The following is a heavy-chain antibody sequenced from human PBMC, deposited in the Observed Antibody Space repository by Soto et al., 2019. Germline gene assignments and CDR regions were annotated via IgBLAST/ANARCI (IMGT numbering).Heavy chain of an antibody. CDR3: TRHTVDY. Sequence: EVQLVESGGGLVQPGGSLKLSCAASGFSFSDSAIHWVRQASVKGLEWVGRTRSKAHSYATAFAASVKGSFTISRDDSKNTVYLQMNSLKTEDTAVYYCTRHTVDYWGQGTLVTVSS. CDR1: GFSFSDSA. CDR2: TRSKAHSYAT. V-gene: IGHV3-73*02. J-gene: IGHJ4*02. D-gene: IGHD4-4*01.